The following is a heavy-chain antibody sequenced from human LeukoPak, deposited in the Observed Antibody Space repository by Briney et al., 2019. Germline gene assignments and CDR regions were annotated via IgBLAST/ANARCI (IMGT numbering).Heavy chain of an antibody. Sequence: PSETLSLTCAVYGGSFSGYYWSWIRQPPGKGLEWSGEINHSGSTNHNPSLKSRVTISVDTSKNQFSFKLSSVTAADTAVYYCARHAGFYYDSSGYEDIVSGYFDYWGQGTLVTVSS. CDR1: GGSFSGYY. D-gene: IGHD3-22*01. V-gene: IGHV4-34*01. CDR2: INHSGST. J-gene: IGHJ4*02. CDR3: ARHAGFYYDSSGYEDIVSGYFDY.